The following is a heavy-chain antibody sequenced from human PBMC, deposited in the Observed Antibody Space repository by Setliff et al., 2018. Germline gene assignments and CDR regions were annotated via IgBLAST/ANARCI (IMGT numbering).Heavy chain of an antibody. D-gene: IGHD6-13*01. J-gene: IGHJ4*02. CDR3: TNTFAAANS. CDR1: GFTFSSYW. CDR2: IKRKTDGGTT. Sequence: GGSLRLSCAASGFTFSSYWMSWVRQAPGKGLEWVGLIKRKTDGGTTDYAAPVKGRFTISRDDSKNTLYLQMNSLKTEDTAVYYCTNTFAAANSWGQGTLVTVSS. V-gene: IGHV3-15*01.